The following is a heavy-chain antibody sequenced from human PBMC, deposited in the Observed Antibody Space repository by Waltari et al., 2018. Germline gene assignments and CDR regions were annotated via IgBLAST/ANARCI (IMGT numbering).Heavy chain of an antibody. CDR1: GFTFSSYD. V-gene: IGHV3-23*04. Sequence: EVQLVESGGGLVQPGGSLRLSCAASGFTFSSYDMSWVRKAPGKGLEWVSAISGSCCSTYYADSVKVRFTISRDNSKNTLYLQMNSLRAEDTAVYYCAKGKRGKEAKGLFDYWGQGTLVTVSS. CDR2: ISGSCCST. D-gene: IGHD3-10*01. CDR3: AKGKRGKEAKGLFDY. J-gene: IGHJ4*02.